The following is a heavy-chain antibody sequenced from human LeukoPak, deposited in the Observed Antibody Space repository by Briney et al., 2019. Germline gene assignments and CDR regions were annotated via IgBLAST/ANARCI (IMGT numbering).Heavy chain of an antibody. J-gene: IGHJ4*02. D-gene: IGHD5-12*01. CDR1: GFNFSNYN. CDR3: ARAYSGYDGADY. V-gene: IGHV3-23*01. CDR2: ISNSGDYT. Sequence: GGSLRLSCAASGFNFSNYNMNWVRQAPGKGLEWVSAISNSGDYTYYADSVKGRFTISRDNPKNTLYLQMNSLRAEDTAVYHCARAYSGYDGADYWGQGTLVAVSS.